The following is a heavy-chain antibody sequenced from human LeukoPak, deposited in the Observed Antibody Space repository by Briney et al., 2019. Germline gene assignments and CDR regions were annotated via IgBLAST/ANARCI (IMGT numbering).Heavy chain of an antibody. CDR3: ARGGTSRLLEWSNWFDP. Sequence: ASVKVSCKASGYTFTSYDINWVRQATGQGLEWMGWMNPNSGNTGYAQKFQGRVTMTRNTSISTAYMELSSLRSEDTAVYYCARGGTSRLLEWSNWFDPWGQGTLFTVSS. CDR1: GYTFTSYD. V-gene: IGHV1-8*02. CDR2: MNPNSGNT. J-gene: IGHJ5*02. D-gene: IGHD3-3*01.